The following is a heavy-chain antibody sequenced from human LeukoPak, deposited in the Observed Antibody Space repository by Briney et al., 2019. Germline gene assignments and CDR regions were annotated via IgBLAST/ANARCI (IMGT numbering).Heavy chain of an antibody. Sequence: PSETLSLTCTVSGGSITSYYLNWIRQPPGKGLEWIGYIYYTGGTNYNPSLKSRITISVDTSKNQFSLKLSSLTAADTAVYFYARRWPTDYYFESWGQGTLVTVSS. CDR3: ARRWPTDYYFES. CDR2: IYYTGGT. D-gene: IGHD2-15*01. V-gene: IGHV4-59*08. CDR1: GGSITSYY. J-gene: IGHJ4*02.